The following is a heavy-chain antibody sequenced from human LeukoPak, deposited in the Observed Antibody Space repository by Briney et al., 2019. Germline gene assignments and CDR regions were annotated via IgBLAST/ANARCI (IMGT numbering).Heavy chain of an antibody. Sequence: SETLSLTCTVSGGSISSGSYYWNWIRQPAGKGLEWIASIYSSGSTYYNPSLKSRVTISVDTSKNQFSLKLSSVTAADTAVYYCARDIALVRGADNWGQGTLVTVSS. CDR3: ARDIALVRGADN. CDR1: GGSISSGSYY. CDR2: IYSSGST. V-gene: IGHV4-39*07. D-gene: IGHD3-10*01. J-gene: IGHJ4*02.